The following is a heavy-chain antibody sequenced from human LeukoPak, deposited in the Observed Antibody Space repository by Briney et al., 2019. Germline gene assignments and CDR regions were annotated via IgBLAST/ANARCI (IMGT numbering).Heavy chain of an antibody. CDR2: IIPIIGTA. J-gene: IGHJ4*02. D-gene: IGHD6-19*01. Sequence: ASVKVSCKASGGTFSSYAISWVRQAPGQGLEWMGGIIPIIGTANYAQKFQGRVTITADESTSTAYMELSSLRSEDTAVYYCARDRTLNGEAGYFDYWGQGTLVTVSS. V-gene: IGHV1-69*13. CDR1: GGTFSSYA. CDR3: ARDRTLNGEAGYFDY.